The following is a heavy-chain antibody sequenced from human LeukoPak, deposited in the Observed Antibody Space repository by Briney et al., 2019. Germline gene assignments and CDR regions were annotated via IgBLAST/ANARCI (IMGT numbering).Heavy chain of an antibody. V-gene: IGHV3-48*04. CDR1: GFTFSSYS. Sequence: PGGALRLSCAASGFTFSSYSMNWVRQAPGKRLEWVSYISSSSSTIYYADSVKGRFTISRDNAKNSLYLQMNSLRAEDTAVYYCARASIAFDIWGQGTMVTVSS. CDR2: ISSSSSTI. CDR3: ARASIAFDI. D-gene: IGHD6-6*01. J-gene: IGHJ3*02.